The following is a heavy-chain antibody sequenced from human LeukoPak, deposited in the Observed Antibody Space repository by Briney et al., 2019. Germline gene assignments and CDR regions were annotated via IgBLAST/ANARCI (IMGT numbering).Heavy chain of an antibody. Sequence: GGSLRLSCAASGFTFSSYAMSWVRQAPGKGLEWVSAISGSGGSTYYADSVKGRFTISRDNSKNTLYLQMNSLRAEDTAVYYCARWGLRPDYYYVDVWGKGTTVTVSS. D-gene: IGHD3-16*01. CDR2: ISGSGGST. CDR1: GFTFSSYA. V-gene: IGHV3-23*01. CDR3: ARWGLRPDYYYVDV. J-gene: IGHJ6*03.